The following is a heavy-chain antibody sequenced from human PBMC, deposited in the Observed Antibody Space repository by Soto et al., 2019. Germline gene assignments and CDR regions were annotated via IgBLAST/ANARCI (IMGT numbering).Heavy chain of an antibody. Sequence: VGSLRLSCAASGFTFSSYAMSWVRQAPGKGLEWVSAISGSGGSTYYADSVKGRFTISRDNSKNTLYLQMNSLRAEDTAVYYCAKTNSGYYHNWFEPWGQGTLVTVSS. D-gene: IGHD3-22*01. CDR3: AKTNSGYYHNWFEP. J-gene: IGHJ5*02. CDR1: GFTFSSYA. V-gene: IGHV3-23*01. CDR2: ISGSGGST.